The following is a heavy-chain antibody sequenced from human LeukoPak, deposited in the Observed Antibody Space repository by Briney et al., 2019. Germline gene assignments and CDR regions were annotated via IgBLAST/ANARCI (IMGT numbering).Heavy chain of an antibody. Sequence: ASVTVSCKASGYTFTSYAMHWVRQAPGQRLEWMGWINAGNGNTKYSQKFQGRVTITRDTSASTAYMELSSLRSEDTAVYYCARGPGYSGYDYIFDYWGQGTLVTVSS. CDR1: GYTFTSYA. V-gene: IGHV1-3*01. CDR3: ARGPGYSGYDYIFDY. CDR2: INAGNGNT. J-gene: IGHJ4*02. D-gene: IGHD5-12*01.